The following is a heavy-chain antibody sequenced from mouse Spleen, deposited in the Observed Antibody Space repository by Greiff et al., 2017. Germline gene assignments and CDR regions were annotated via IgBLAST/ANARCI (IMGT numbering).Heavy chain of an antibody. V-gene: IGHV3-6*01. J-gene: IGHJ4*01. CDR1: GYSITSGYY. Sequence: EVKLEESGPGLVKPSQSLSLTCSVTGYSITSGYYWNWIRQFPGNKLEWMGYISYDGSNNYNPSLKNRISITRDTSKNQFFLKLNSVTTEDTATYYCARYDGYYLDYWGQGTSVTVSS. D-gene: IGHD2-3*01. CDR3: ARYDGYYLDY. CDR2: ISYDGSN.